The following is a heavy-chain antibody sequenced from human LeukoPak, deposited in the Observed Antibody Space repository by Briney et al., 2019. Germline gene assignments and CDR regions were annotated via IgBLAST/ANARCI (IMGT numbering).Heavy chain of an antibody. CDR1: GFTFSSYA. CDR2: ISDNGGST. Sequence: SGGSLRLSCAASGFTFSSYAMGWVRQAPGKGLEWVSVISDNGGSTYYADSVKGRFTISRDNSKNTLYLQMNSLRAEDTAVYYCAKDSSGASGTYDYFDYWGQGPLVTVSP. V-gene: IGHV3-23*01. J-gene: IGHJ4*02. CDR3: AKDSSGASGTYDYFDY. D-gene: IGHD1-26*01.